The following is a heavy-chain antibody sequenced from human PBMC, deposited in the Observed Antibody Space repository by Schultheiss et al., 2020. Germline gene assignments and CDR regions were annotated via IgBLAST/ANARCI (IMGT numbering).Heavy chain of an antibody. CDR1: GYTFTSYA. D-gene: IGHD3-10*01. V-gene: IGHV1-3*01. J-gene: IGHJ5*02. CDR3: ARVPMVQGVLPA. Sequence: ASVKVSCKASGYTFTSYAMHWVRQAPGQRLEWMGWINAGNGNTKYSQKFQGRVTITRDTSASTAYMDLSSLRSEDTAVYYCARVPMVQGVLPAWGRGTLVTVSS. CDR2: INAGNGNT.